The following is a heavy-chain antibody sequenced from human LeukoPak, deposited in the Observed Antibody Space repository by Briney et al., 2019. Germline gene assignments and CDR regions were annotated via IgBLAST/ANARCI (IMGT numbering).Heavy chain of an antibody. J-gene: IGHJ4*02. V-gene: IGHV1-69*04. CDR3: ARNGYYCDSSGYSEFDY. Sequence: GASVKVSCKASGGTFSSYAISWVRQAPGQGLEWMGRIIPILGIANYAQKFQGRVTITADKSTSTAYMELSSLRSEDTAVYYCARNGYYCDSSGYSEFDYWGQGILVTVSS. CDR1: GGTFSSYA. CDR2: IIPILGIA. D-gene: IGHD3-22*01.